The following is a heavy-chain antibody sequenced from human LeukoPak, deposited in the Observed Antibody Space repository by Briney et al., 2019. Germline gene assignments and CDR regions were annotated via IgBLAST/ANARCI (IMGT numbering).Heavy chain of an antibody. CDR3: ARGSTYYDSSGQVPFDY. D-gene: IGHD3-22*01. Sequence: GGSLRLSCAASGFTFSSYSMNWIRQAPGKGLEWGSYISGSSSTIYYADSVKGRFTISRDNGKNTLYLQMNSLRAEDTAVYYCARGSTYYDSSGQVPFDYWGQGTLVTVSS. J-gene: IGHJ4*02. CDR1: GFTFSSYS. V-gene: IGHV3-48*01. CDR2: ISGSSSTI.